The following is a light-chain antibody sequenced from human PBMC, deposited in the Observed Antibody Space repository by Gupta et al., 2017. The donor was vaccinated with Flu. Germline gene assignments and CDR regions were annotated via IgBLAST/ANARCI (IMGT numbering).Light chain of an antibody. Sequence: SYALTQPPSVSVSPGQTARNTCYGDALPKKYAYWYQQKSGQAPVLVIYEDSKRPSGIPERFSGSSSGTMATLTISGAQVEDEADYYCYSTDSSGNHRGVFGTGTKVTVL. CDR1: ALPKKY. J-gene: IGLJ1*01. CDR2: EDS. V-gene: IGLV3-10*01. CDR3: YSTDSSGNHRGV.